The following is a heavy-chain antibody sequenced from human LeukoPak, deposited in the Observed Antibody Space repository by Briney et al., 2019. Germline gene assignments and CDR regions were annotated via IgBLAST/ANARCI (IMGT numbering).Heavy chain of an antibody. J-gene: IGHJ4*02. CDR3: ARVPPGHASGSDFPDY. Sequence: SETLSPTCTVSGVSISSYYWSWIRQPPGKGLEWIGYMYYSGNSNYNASLKSRVTISADTSKNQVSLKLTSVTAADTAVYYCARVPPGHASGSDFPDYWGRGTLVIVSS. V-gene: IGHV4-59*01. CDR2: MYYSGNS. D-gene: IGHD3-10*01. CDR1: GVSISSYY.